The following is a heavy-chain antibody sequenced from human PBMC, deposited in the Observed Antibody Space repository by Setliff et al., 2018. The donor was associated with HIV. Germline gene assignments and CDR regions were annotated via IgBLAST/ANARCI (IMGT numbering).Heavy chain of an antibody. Sequence: ASVKVSCKASGYTFTSYGISWVRQAPGQGLEWMGWISAYTGNTNYAQKLQGRVTMTTDTSTSTAYMELRSLRSDDTAVYYCAITHDYGEMGSLYYFDYWGQGTRGTVSS. CDR3: AITHDYGEMGSLYYFDY. CDR1: GYTFTSYG. D-gene: IGHD4-17*01. J-gene: IGHJ4*02. V-gene: IGHV1-18*01. CDR2: ISAYTGNT.